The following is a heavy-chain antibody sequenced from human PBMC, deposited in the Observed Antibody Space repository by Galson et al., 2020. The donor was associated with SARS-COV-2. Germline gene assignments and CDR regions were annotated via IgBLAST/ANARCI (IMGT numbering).Heavy chain of an antibody. CDR2: IIPVFGKP. CDR1: GGTFSGYG. J-gene: IGHJ4*02. D-gene: IGHD2-2*01. Sequence: SVKVSCKASGGTFSGYGFAWVRQAPGQGLEWMGGIIPVFGKPSYAQIFQDRVTITADESTSTVFMELSSLRSDDTAVYYCARSHPNYCSSSSCYVADFWGQGTLVTVSS. CDR3: ARSHPNYCSSSSCYVADF. V-gene: IGHV1-69*13.